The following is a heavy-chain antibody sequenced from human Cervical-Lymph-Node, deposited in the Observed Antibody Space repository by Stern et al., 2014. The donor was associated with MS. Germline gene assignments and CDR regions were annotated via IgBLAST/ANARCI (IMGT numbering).Heavy chain of an antibody. CDR3: AKDMAYSSGWYKDY. V-gene: IGHV3-23*04. CDR2: ISGSGVGT. J-gene: IGHJ4*02. Sequence: EVQLVESGGGLVQPGGSLRLSCAASGFTFSTYAMSWVRQAPGKGLEWVSSISGSGVGTYYAGSVKGRFTISRDTSKNTLFLQMNSLRAEDTAVDYCAKDMAYSSGWYKDYWGQGTLVTVSS. D-gene: IGHD6-19*01. CDR1: GFTFSTYA.